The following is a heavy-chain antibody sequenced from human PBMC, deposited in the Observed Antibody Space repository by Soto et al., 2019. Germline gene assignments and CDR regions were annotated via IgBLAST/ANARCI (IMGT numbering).Heavy chain of an antibody. D-gene: IGHD3-16*02. J-gene: IGHJ4*02. CDR3: AKEKDYGYVWGSYRYTSDY. CDR2: ISGSGST. Sequence: GGSLRLSCAASGFTFSSYAMSWVRQAPGKGLEWVSAISGSGSTFYADSVKGRFTISRDNSKNTLYLQMNSLRAEDMAVYYCAKEKDYGYVWGSYRYTSDYWGQGTLVTVSS. CDR1: GFTFSSYA. V-gene: IGHV3-23*01.